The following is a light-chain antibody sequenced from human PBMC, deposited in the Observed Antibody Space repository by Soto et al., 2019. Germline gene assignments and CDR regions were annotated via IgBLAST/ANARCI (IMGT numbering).Light chain of an antibody. Sequence: DIQMTQSPSTLSASLGDRVTITCRASQRSSSWLAWYQQKLGKAPKLLIYKASILESGVPSRFSGSGSGTEFTLTISSLQPDDFASYYCQQYNTYWTFGQGTKLEIK. CDR1: QRSSSW. J-gene: IGKJ1*01. V-gene: IGKV1-5*03. CDR3: QQYNTYWT. CDR2: KAS.